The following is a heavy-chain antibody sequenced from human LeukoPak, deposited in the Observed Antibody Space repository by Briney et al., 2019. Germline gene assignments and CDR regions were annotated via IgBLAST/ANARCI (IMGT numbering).Heavy chain of an antibody. CDR2: ISGTTDSYI. D-gene: IGHD2-2*01. J-gene: IGHJ3*01. V-gene: IGHV3-21*01. CDR1: GFTFSSFA. CDR3: ARAMPGFDL. Sequence: GGSLRLSCAAPGFTFSSFAMHWVRQAPAKGLEWVSCISGTTDSYIHYADPVNDRFTISRDNAKNSLYLQMNSLRGEDTAVYYCARAMPGFDLWGQGTMVTVSS.